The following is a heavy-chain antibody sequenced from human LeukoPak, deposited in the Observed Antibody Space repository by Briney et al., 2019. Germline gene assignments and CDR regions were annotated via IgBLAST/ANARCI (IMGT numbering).Heavy chain of an antibody. Sequence: GGSLRLSCAASGSTVSSNYMSWVRQAPGKGLEWVSVIYSGSSSTYYTDSVKGRFTISRHNSKNTLYLQMNSLRAEDTAVYYCARVGSGWYDFDYWGQGTLVTVSS. D-gene: IGHD6-19*01. CDR3: ARVGSGWYDFDY. J-gene: IGHJ4*02. V-gene: IGHV3-53*04. CDR2: IYSGSSST. CDR1: GSTVSSNY.